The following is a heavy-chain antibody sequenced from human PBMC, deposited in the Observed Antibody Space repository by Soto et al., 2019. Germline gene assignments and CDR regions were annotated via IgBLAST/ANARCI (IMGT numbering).Heavy chain of an antibody. CDR1: GYSFTSYW. CDR2: IDPSDSYT. D-gene: IGHD2-2*01. Sequence: EVQLVQSGAEVKKPGESLRISCKGSGYSFTSYWISWVRQMPGKGLEWMGRIDPSDSYTNYSPSFQGHVTISADKSISTAYLQWSSLKASDTAMYYCARLDIVVVPAAKAYYYYYYGMDVWGQGTTVTVSS. V-gene: IGHV5-10-1*03. J-gene: IGHJ6*02. CDR3: ARLDIVVVPAAKAYYYYYYGMDV.